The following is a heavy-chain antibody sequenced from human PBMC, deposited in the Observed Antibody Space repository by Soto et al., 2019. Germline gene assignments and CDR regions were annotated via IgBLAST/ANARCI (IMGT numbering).Heavy chain of an antibody. CDR1: GGSISSYY. D-gene: IGHD3-22*01. V-gene: IGHV4-59*01. CDR3: ARGLATYYYDSSGYFPATVFDY. CDR2: IYYSGST. Sequence: SETLSLTCTVSGGSISSYYWSWIRQPPGKGLEWIGYIYYSGSTNYNPSLKIRVTISVDMSKNQFSLKLSSVTAADTAVYYCARGLATYYYDSSGYFPATVFDYWGQGTLVTVSS. J-gene: IGHJ4*02.